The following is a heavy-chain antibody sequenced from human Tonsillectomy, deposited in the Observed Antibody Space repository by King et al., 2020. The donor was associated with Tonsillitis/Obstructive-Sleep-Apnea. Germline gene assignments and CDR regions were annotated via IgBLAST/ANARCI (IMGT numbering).Heavy chain of an antibody. V-gene: IGHV1-18*01. D-gene: IGHD3-22*01. CDR1: GYTFTSYD. CDR2: SRPNNGDT. Sequence: QLVQSGAEVKKPGASVKVSCKASGYTFTSYDITWVRQAPGQGLEWMGWSRPNNGDTNYAQKLQGRVTMTSDTSTSTAYMELRSLRSDDTAAYYCARDYYVSSGYYRRYFQHCGPGTLGTVS. CDR3: ARDYYVSSGYYRRYFQH. J-gene: IGHJ1*01.